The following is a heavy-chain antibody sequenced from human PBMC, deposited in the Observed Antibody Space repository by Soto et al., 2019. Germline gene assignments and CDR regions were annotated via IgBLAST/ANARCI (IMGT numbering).Heavy chain of an antibody. J-gene: IGHJ6*02. V-gene: IGHV4-31*03. D-gene: IGHD6-13*01. Sequence: NPSETLSLTCTVSGGSITTGGSYWSWIRQHPGKGLEWIGNIYHSGSTYYNPSLKSRVIISVDTSKNQFSLKLSSVTAADTAVYYCARLAPIAAADGMDVWGQGTTVTVSS. CDR1: GGSITTGGSY. CDR2: IYHSGST. CDR3: ARLAPIAAADGMDV.